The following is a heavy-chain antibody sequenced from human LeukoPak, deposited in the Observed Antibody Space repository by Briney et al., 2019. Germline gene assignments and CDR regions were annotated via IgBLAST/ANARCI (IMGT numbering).Heavy chain of an antibody. CDR2: ISTDGYTT. CDR3: VVGGSPGY. V-gene: IGHV3-74*01. D-gene: IGHD2-15*01. Sequence: GGSLRLSCAASGLAFSAYKMHWVRQAPRKGLVWVSRISTDGYTTDYADFVQGRFTASRDNTKNTWSLVMNSLRAEDTAVYYCVVGGSPGYWGQGTLVTVSS. J-gene: IGHJ4*02. CDR1: GLAFSAYK.